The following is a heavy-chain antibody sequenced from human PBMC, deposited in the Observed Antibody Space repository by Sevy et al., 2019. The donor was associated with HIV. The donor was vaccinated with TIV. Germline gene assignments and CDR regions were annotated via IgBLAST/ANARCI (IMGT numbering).Heavy chain of an antibody. D-gene: IGHD2-2*01. CDR3: AREGCSKPHDY. CDR2: FSFGCGKM. CDR1: GFTFSNYA. V-gene: IGHV3-23*01. Sequence: QLGGSLRLSCAASGFTFSNYAMSWVRQAPGKGLEWVSTFSFGCGKMNYADSVKGRFTISRDNSKNTLYLQMNSLRAEDTALYYCAREGCSKPHDYWGQGTLVTVSS. J-gene: IGHJ4*02.